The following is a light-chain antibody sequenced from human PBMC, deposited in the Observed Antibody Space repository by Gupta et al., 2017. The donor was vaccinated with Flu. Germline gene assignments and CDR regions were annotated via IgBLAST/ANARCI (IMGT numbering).Light chain of an antibody. CDR2: WAS. J-gene: IGKJ1*01. Sequence: SLGERATINCKSSQSGLHSSNNKNYLAWYQQKPGQPPKLLIYWASTRESGVPDRFSGSGSGTDFTLTISSLQAEDVAVYYCQQDYSTPWTFGQGTKVEIK. CDR1: QSGLHSSNNKNY. CDR3: QQDYSTPWT. V-gene: IGKV4-1*01.